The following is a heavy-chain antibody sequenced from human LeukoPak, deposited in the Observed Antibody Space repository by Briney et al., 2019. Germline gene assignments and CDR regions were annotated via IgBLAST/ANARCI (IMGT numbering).Heavy chain of an antibody. CDR2: SYYNGNT. Sequence: SETLSLTCTVSGGPITNYYWSWIRQPPGKGLEWIGFSYYNGNTNYNPSLKSRVTISVDTSKNQFSLKLTSVTAAETAVYYCARSPRLGRYGYGPWELPVSYFDYWGQGTLVTVSS. CDR1: GGPITNYY. J-gene: IGHJ4*02. D-gene: IGHD1-26*01. CDR3: ARSPRLGRYGYGPWELPVSYFDY. V-gene: IGHV4-59*08.